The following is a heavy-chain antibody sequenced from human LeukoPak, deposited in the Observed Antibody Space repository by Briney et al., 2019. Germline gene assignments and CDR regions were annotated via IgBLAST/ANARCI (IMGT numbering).Heavy chain of an antibody. CDR2: IIPIFGTA. CDR3: ATSNSSSWYYYYMDV. D-gene: IGHD6-6*01. CDR1: GYTFTSYG. Sequence: GASVKVSCKASGYTFTSYGISWVRQAPGQGLEWMGGIIPIFGTANYAQKFQGRVTITTDESTSTAYMELSSLRSEDTAVYYCATSNSSSWYYYYMDVWGQGTLVTVSS. J-gene: IGHJ6*03. V-gene: IGHV1-69*05.